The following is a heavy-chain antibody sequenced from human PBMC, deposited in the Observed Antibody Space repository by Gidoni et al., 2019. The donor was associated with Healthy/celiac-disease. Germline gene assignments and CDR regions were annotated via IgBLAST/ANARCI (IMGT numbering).Heavy chain of an antibody. CDR1: ASPFVAYA. CDR3: AKDLGRNVLRFLEWPFYYYYGMDV. D-gene: IGHD3-3*01. V-gene: IGHV3-43*02. Sequence: EVQLVESGGRVVPPGVSLRLSCAASASPFVAYAMHRVRPPPGKGLQWVSIVSGEGGSTYYAGAVKGRVTITRDNSKNSLYLQMNSLRTEDTALYYGAKDLGRNVLRFLEWPFYYYYGMDVWGQGTTVTVSS. CDR2: VSGEGGST. J-gene: IGHJ6*02.